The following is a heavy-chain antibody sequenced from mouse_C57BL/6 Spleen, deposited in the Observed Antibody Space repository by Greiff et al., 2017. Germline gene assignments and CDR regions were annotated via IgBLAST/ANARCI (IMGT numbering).Heavy chain of an antibody. Sequence: VQLKESGPELVKPGASVKIPCKASGYTFTDYNMDWVKQSHGKSLEWIGDINPNNGGTIYNQKFKGKATLTVDKSSSTAYMGLRSLTSEDTEVYYCATYDYVIWFAYWGQGTPVTVSA. D-gene: IGHD2-4*01. CDR2: INPNNGGT. J-gene: IGHJ3*01. CDR1: GYTFTDYN. V-gene: IGHV1-18*01. CDR3: ATYDYVIWFAY.